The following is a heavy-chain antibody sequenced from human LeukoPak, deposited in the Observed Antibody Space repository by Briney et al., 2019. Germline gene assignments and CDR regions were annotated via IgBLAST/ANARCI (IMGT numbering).Heavy chain of an antibody. CDR2: INPNSGGT. V-gene: IGHV1-2*02. CDR3: ARDRKDYDILTGYYGYYYMDV. CDR1: GYTFTGYY. J-gene: IGHJ6*03. Sequence: ASVKVSCKASGYTFTGYYMHWARQAPGQGLEWMGWINPNSGGTNYAQKFQGRVTMTRDTSISTAYMELSRLRSDDTAVYYCARDRKDYDILTGYYGYYYMDVWGKGTTVTVSS. D-gene: IGHD3-9*01.